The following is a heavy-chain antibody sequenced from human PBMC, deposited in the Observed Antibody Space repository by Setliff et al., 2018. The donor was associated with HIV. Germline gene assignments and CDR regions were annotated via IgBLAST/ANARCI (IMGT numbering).Heavy chain of an antibody. CDR2: LYYDGNT. CDR1: AYSIRNGYY. J-gene: IGHJ4*02. D-gene: IGHD6-19*01. Sequence: SETLSLTCTVSAYSIRNGYYWGWIRQSPGKGLEWIGILYYDGNTYYNPSLKSRVTMSVDTSKNQFSLNLNSVTAADTAVYYCARETIRSGHPSEAGFDFWGQGALVTVS. CDR3: ARETIRSGHPSEAGFDF. V-gene: IGHV4-38-2*02.